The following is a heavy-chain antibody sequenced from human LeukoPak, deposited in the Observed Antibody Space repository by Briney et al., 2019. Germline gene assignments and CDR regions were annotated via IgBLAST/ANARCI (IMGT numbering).Heavy chain of an antibody. J-gene: IGHJ4*02. CDR1: GFTFSTYA. D-gene: IGHD3-22*01. V-gene: IGHV3-23*01. CDR2: IIGSGGST. CDR3: AKAWPYDSSGYYLLPDY. Sequence: GGSLRLSCAASGFTFSTYAMTWVRQAPRKGREWVSAIIGSGGSTYYADSVKGRFTISRDNSKNTLYLQMNRLRAEDTAVYYCAKAWPYDSSGYYLLPDYWGQGTLVTVSS.